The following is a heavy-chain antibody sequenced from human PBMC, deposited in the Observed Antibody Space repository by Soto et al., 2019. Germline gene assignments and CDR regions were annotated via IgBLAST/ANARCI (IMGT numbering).Heavy chain of an antibody. J-gene: IGHJ4*02. D-gene: IGHD6-6*01. CDR3: AKDISPPYSSSFSY. CDR2: IYHTWNT. V-gene: IGHV4-30-2*01. Sequence: SETLSLTCAVSGGSISSGGYSWSWIRQPPGKGLEWIGYIYHTWNTYYNPSLESRVTISVDRSRNQLSLELTSVTAADTALYYCAKDISPPYSSSFSYWGQGTLVTVSS. CDR1: GGSISSGGYS.